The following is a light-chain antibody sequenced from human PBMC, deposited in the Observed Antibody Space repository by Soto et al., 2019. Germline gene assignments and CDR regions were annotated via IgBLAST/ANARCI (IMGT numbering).Light chain of an antibody. Sequence: QSFLTQPASVSGSPGQSITISCTGTSSDVGGYNYVSWYQQHPGKAPKLMIYEVSNRPSGVSNRFSGSKSGNTASLTISGLQAEDGADYYCSSYTSSSTPFVFGTGTKVTVL. CDR3: SSYTSSSTPFV. CDR1: SSDVGGYNY. V-gene: IGLV2-14*01. J-gene: IGLJ1*01. CDR2: EVS.